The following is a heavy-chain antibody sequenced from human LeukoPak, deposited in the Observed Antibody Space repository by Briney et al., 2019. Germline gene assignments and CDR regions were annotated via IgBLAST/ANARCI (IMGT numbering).Heavy chain of an antibody. D-gene: IGHD2-21*01. V-gene: IGHV3-7*02. CDR1: GFTFSDYW. CDR3: ARSGWAYCGGDCYSEPGAFDI. Sequence: PGGSLRLSCTGSGFTFSDYWMTWARQAPGKGLEWVANLRPDGSDKYYVDSVKGRFTISRDNAKKLVYLQMNSLRAEDTAVYYCARSGWAYCGGDCYSEPGAFDIWGQGTMVTVSS. J-gene: IGHJ3*02. CDR2: LRPDGSDK.